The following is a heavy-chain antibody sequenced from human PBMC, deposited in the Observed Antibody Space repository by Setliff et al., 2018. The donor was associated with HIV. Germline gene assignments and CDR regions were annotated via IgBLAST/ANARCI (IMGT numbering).Heavy chain of an antibody. CDR3: ARTDITLVRGIV. D-gene: IGHD3-10*01. Sequence: PSETLSLTCTVSGGSISSSSHHWSWIRQTPGKGLEWIGEINHSGSTNYNPSLKRRVTISVDASKNQFSLKLSSVTAAGTAVYYCARTDITLVRGIVRGQGTTFTVAS. CDR2: INHSGST. V-gene: IGHV4-39*07. J-gene: IGHJ6*02. CDR1: GGSISSSSHH.